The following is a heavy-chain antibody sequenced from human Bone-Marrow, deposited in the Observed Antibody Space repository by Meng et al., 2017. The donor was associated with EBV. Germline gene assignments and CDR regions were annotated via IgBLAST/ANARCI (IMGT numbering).Heavy chain of an antibody. J-gene: IGHJ4*02. Sequence: PSETSALTCRVSRPSVLAASFHWISIRQPPAQVLEWIGYIVDGGTTMYNPALKSRVTIVRDTSRNQFSLGLTSVTTADTAVYYCAKSSSSTPGVVDSWGQGTLVTVSS. CDR2: IVDGGTT. CDR1: RPSVLAASFH. D-gene: IGHD6-6*01. CDR3: AKSSSSTPGVVDS. V-gene: IGHV4-61*01.